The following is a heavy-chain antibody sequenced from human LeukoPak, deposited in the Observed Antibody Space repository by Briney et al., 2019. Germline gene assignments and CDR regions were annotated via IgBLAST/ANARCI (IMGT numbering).Heavy chain of an antibody. D-gene: IGHD6-19*01. CDR1: GFTFSSYS. CDR3: VGGSGWLPDY. Sequence: GGSLRLSCAASGFTFSSYSMNWVRQAPGKGLEWVANIKQDGSEKNYVDSVKGRFTISRDNAENSLYLQMNSLRVEDTAVYYCVGGSGWLPDYWGQGTLVTVSS. CDR2: IKQDGSEK. J-gene: IGHJ4*02. V-gene: IGHV3-7*01.